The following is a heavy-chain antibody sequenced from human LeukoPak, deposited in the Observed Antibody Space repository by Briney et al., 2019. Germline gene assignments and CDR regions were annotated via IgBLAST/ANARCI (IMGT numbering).Heavy chain of an antibody. CDR1: GFIVSNKY. CDR2: IYSDGRT. Sequence: PGGSLRLSCAASGFIVSNKYMTWVRQAPGKGLEWVSLIYSDGRTYYADSVRGRCTISRDNSKNTLYLQMNSLRAADTAVYYCARDKGTSYLSSFDYWGQGTLVTVSS. D-gene: IGHD6-6*01. J-gene: IGHJ4*02. V-gene: IGHV3-53*05. CDR3: ARDKGTSYLSSFDY.